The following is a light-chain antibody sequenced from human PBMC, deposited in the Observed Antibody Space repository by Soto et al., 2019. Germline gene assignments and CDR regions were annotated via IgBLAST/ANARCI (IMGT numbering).Light chain of an antibody. CDR3: QQYSNWPWT. Sequence: ETVMTQSPATLSVSAGERATLSCRASQSVTSNLAWYQQKPGQPPRLLIFGATTRATGIPARFSGSGSGTEFTLTISSLQSEDFAVYSCQQYSNWPWTFGQGTQVEIK. V-gene: IGKV3-15*01. CDR2: GAT. J-gene: IGKJ1*01. CDR1: QSVTSN.